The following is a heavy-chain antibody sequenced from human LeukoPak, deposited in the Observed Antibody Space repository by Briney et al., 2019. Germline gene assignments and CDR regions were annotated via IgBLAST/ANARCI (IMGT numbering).Heavy chain of an antibody. V-gene: IGHV1-18*01. D-gene: IGHD3-22*01. CDR3: ARDRNYYDSKNYYYYGMDV. J-gene: IGHJ6*02. Sequence: ASVKVSCKASGYTFTSYGISWVRQAPGQGLEWMGWISAYNGNTNYAQKLQGRVTMTTDTSTSTAYMELRSLRSDDTAVYYCARDRNYYDSKNYYYYGMDVWGQGTTVTVSS. CDR1: GYTFTSYG. CDR2: ISAYNGNT.